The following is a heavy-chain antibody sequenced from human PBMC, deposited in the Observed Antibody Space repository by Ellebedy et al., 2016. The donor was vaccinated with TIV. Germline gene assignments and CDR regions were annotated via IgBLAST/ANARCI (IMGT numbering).Heavy chain of an antibody. V-gene: IGHV1-18*01. Sequence: ASVKVSCKASGYTFTTYGISWVRQAPGQGLEWMGWSSTYNDDTNYVQKFQGRVTMTTDTSTSTAYVELRSLRSDDTAIYYCARDNMGSLDYWGQGTLVTVSS. D-gene: IGHD3-10*01. CDR3: ARDNMGSLDY. J-gene: IGHJ4*02. CDR2: SSTYNDDT. CDR1: GYTFTTYG.